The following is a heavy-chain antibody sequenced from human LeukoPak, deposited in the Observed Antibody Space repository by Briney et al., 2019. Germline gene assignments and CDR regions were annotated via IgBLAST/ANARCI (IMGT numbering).Heavy chain of an antibody. Sequence: PSETLSLTCTVSGYSISSGYYWGWLRQPPGKGLEWIGIYHNGNTFYNPSLKSRVTISVDTSKNQSALKLSSVTAADTAGYYCARNYYDFWSGYYYWFDPWGQGTLVTVSS. CDR1: GYSISSGYY. CDR3: ARNYYDFWSGYYYWFDP. J-gene: IGHJ5*02. D-gene: IGHD3-3*01. CDR2: YHNGNT. V-gene: IGHV4-38-2*02.